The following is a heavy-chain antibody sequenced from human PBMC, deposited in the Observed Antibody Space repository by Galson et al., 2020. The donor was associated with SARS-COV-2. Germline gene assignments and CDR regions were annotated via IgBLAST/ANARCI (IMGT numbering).Heavy chain of an antibody. D-gene: IGHD1-7*01. CDR1: GYTFSSNNAA. V-gene: IGHV6-1*01. Sequence: SQTLSLTCTLSGYTFSSNNAAWNCITPAPSRDLEWLRKTYYRSKYYTDYAVSVKSRITINPDTSKNQFSLQLNSVTPEDTAVYYCARALLTGTNIPYYYGMDVWGQGTTVTVSS. J-gene: IGHJ6*02. CDR2: TYYRSKYYT. CDR3: ARALLTGTNIPYYYGMDV.